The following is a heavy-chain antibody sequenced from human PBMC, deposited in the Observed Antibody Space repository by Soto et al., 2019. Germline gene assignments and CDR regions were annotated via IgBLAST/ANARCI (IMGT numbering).Heavy chain of an antibody. J-gene: IGHJ6*02. V-gene: IGHV1-69*12. Sequence: QVQLVQSGAEVKKPGSSVKASCKASGGSLSNYGISWVRQAPGQGLEWMGAIIPVFGTPNYAQKFRDRVTITADESTTTVYMEVRSLTSEDTAVYYCARGDATKIVVTTYYAMDVWGQGTTVTVSS. CDR2: IIPVFGTP. CDR3: ARGDATKIVVTTYYAMDV. CDR1: GGSLSNYG. D-gene: IGHD3-22*01.